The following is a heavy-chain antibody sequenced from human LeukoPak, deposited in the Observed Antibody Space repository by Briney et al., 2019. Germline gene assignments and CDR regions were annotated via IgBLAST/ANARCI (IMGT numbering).Heavy chain of an antibody. Sequence: HSGGSLRLSCAASGFTFSSYAMHWVRQAPGKGLEWVAVISYDGSNKYYADSVKGRFTISRDNSKNTLYLQMNSLRAEDTAVYYCANSHTPGVRGVIFYWGQGTLVTVSS. V-gene: IGHV3-30*04. J-gene: IGHJ4*02. CDR1: GFTFSSYA. CDR3: ANSHTPGVRGVIFY. D-gene: IGHD3-10*01. CDR2: ISYDGSNK.